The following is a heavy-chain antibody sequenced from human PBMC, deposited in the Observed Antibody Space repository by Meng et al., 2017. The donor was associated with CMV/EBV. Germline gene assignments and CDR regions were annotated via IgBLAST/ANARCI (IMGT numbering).Heavy chain of an antibody. CDR1: GFTFSSYG. CDR2: IRYDGSNK. CDR3: AKDGWDTAMPEGVNGMDV. V-gene: IGHV3-30*02. J-gene: IGHJ6*02. D-gene: IGHD5-18*01. Sequence: GESLKISCAASGFTFSSYGMHWVRQAPGKGLEWVAFIRYDGSNKYYADSVKGRFTISRDNSKSTLYLQMNSLRAEDTAVYYCAKDGWDTAMPEGVNGMDVWGQGTTVTVSS.